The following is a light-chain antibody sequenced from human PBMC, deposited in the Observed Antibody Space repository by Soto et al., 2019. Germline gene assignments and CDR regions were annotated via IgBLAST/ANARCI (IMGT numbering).Light chain of an antibody. CDR2: LNSVGSH. V-gene: IGLV4-69*01. J-gene: IGLJ3*02. Sequence: QSVLTQSPSASASLGASVKLTCTLSSGHSSYAIAWHQQQPEKGPRYLMKLNSVGSHNKGDGIPDRFSGSSSGAERYLTISSLQSEDEADYYCQTWGTGPWVFGGGTKLTVL. CDR1: SGHSSYA. CDR3: QTWGTGPWV.